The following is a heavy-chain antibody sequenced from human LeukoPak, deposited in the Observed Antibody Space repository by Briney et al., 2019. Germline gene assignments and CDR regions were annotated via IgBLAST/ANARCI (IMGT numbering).Heavy chain of an antibody. D-gene: IGHD6-13*01. CDR2: IYYSGST. J-gene: IGHJ4*02. CDR1: GGSISSYY. CDR3: ARGSSSGYSSPIDY. V-gene: IGHV4-59*01. Sequence: PSETLSLTCTVSGGSISSYYWSWIRQPPGKGLEWIEYIYYSGSTNYNPSLKSRVTISVDTTKNQFSLKLSSVTAADTAVYYCARGSSSGYSSPIDYWGQGTLVTVSS.